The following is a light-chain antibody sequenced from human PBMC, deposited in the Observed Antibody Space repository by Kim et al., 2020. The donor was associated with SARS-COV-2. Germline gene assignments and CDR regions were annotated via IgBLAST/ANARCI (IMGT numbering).Light chain of an antibody. J-gene: IGKJ2*01. CDR1: RGSSIF. CDR3: QRYKSYPHT. Sequence: SASGGNRHTISWRACRGSSIFLALLQQKPEKAPQALICAVSCLQRGVPSKFSGSGSDTDFSLTNSILQPEDFATYYCQRYKSYPHTFGQGTNLEI. CDR2: AVS. V-gene: IGKV1-16*02.